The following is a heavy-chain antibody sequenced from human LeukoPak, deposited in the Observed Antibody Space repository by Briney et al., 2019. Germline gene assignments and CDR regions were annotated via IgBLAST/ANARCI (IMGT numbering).Heavy chain of an antibody. V-gene: IGHV4-34*01. CDR1: GGSFSGYY. J-gene: IGHJ5*02. Sequence: SETLSLTCAVYGGSFSGYYWSWIRQPPGKGLEWIGEINHSGSTNYNPSLKGRVTISVDTSKNQFSLKLSSVTAADTAVYYCAGVNSGRFDPWGQGTLVTVSS. D-gene: IGHD5-12*01. CDR3: AGVNSGRFDP. CDR2: INHSGST.